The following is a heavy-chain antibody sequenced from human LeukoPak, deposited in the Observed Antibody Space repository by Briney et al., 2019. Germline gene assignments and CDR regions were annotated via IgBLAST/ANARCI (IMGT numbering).Heavy chain of an antibody. Sequence: GASVKVSCKASGYTFKNYDINWVRQATGQGLEWMGWMNPNRGNTGFAQKFQDRVSMTRDTSINTAYMELTSLRSGDTAVYYCARATPGGLHGYSFDYWGQGTVVTVYS. V-gene: IGHV1-8*02. CDR1: GYTFKNYD. J-gene: IGHJ4*02. CDR2: MNPNRGNT. D-gene: IGHD5-24*01. CDR3: ARATPGGLHGYSFDY.